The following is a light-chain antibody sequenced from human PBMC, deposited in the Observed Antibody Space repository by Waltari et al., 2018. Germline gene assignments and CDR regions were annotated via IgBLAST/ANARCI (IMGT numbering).Light chain of an antibody. Sequence: DIQMTQSPSSLSASVGDRVTITCRASPSISSYLNWYQQKPGKAPKLLIYAASSLQSGVPSRFSGIGSGTDFTLTISSLQPEDFATYYCQQSYSTLYTCGQGTKLEIK. J-gene: IGKJ2*01. CDR1: PSISSY. CDR2: AAS. CDR3: QQSYSTLYT. V-gene: IGKV1-39*01.